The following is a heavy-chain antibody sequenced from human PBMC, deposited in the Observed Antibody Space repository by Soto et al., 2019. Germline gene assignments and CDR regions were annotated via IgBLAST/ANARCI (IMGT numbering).Heavy chain of an antibody. D-gene: IGHD4-17*01. CDR2: INAGNSNR. V-gene: IGHV1-3*01. CDR1: GYTFTSYA. J-gene: IGHJ6*02. Sequence: ASVKVSCKASGYTFTSYAMHWVRQAPGQRLEWMGWINAGNSNRKYSQKFQGRVTITRDTSASIAYMELSSLRSEDTAVYYCARATAPSDVWGQGTTVTVSS. CDR3: ARATAPSDV.